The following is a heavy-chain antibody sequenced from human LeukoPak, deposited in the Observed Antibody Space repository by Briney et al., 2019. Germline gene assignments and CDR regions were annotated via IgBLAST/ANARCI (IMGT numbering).Heavy chain of an antibody. CDR1: GGSFSGYY. CDR3: ARDMYYYDSSDANAFDI. V-gene: IGHV4-34*01. D-gene: IGHD3-22*01. CDR2: INHSGST. Sequence: SETLSLTCAVYGGSFSGYYWSWLRQPPGKGLEWIGEINHSGSTNYNPSLKSRVTISVDTSKNQFSLKLSSVTAADTAVYYCARDMYYYDSSDANAFDIWGQGTMVTVSS. J-gene: IGHJ3*02.